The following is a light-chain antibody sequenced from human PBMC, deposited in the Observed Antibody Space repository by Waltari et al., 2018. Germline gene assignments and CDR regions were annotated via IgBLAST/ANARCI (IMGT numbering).Light chain of an antibody. CDR1: QGISGY. Sequence: DIQMTQSPSSVSASVGDTVTITCRASQGISGYLAWYQQTPGQAPKLLISAASILQNGVPSRFRGSGSGTDFTLTISRLQPEDFATYYCQQANSFPLSFGGGTKVDIK. V-gene: IGKV1-12*01. CDR2: AAS. CDR3: QQANSFPLS. J-gene: IGKJ4*01.